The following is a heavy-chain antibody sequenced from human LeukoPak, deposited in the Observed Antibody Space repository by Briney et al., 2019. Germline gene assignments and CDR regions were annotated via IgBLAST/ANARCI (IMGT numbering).Heavy chain of an antibody. Sequence: NASETPSLTCTVSGGSISSGDYYWSWIRQPPGKGLEWIGYIYYSGSTYYNPSLKSRVTISVDTSKNQFSLKLSSVTAADTAVYYCARANLDYGGTYYYYGMDVWGQGTTVTVSS. V-gene: IGHV4-30-4*01. CDR3: ARANLDYGGTYYYYGMDV. CDR2: IYYSGST. J-gene: IGHJ6*02. D-gene: IGHD4-23*01. CDR1: GGSISSGDYY.